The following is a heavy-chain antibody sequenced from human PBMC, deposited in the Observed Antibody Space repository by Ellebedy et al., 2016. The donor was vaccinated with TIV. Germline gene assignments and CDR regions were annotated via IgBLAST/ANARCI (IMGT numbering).Heavy chain of an antibody. CDR2: ISYDGSNK. V-gene: IGHV3-30-3*01. CDR1: GFTFSSYA. CDR3: AQLGLFDSGSIGGTYYYGMDV. J-gene: IGHJ6*02. Sequence: GESLKISCAASGFTFSSYAMHWVRQAPGKGLEWVAVISYDGSNKYYADSVKGRFTISRDNSKNTLYLQMNSLRAEDTAVYYCAQLGLFDSGSIGGTYYYGMDVWGQGTTVTVSS. D-gene: IGHD1-26*01.